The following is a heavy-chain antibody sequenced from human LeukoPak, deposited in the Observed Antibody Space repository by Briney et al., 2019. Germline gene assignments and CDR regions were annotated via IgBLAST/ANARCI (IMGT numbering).Heavy chain of an antibody. Sequence: PGGSLRLSCAASGFTFSSYAMSWVRQAPGKGLEWVSAISGSGGSTYYADSVKGRFTISRDNSKNTLYLQMNSLRAEDTAVYYCAKPPGPTVTTLGRITAVSSYFDLWGRGTLVTVSS. V-gene: IGHV3-23*01. J-gene: IGHJ2*01. CDR1: GFTFSSYA. D-gene: IGHD4-17*01. CDR3: AKPPGPTVTTLGRITAVSSYFDL. CDR2: ISGSGGST.